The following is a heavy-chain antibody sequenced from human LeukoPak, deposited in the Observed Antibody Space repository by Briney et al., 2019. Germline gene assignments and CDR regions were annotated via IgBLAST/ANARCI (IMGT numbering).Heavy chain of an antibody. D-gene: IGHD6-19*01. CDR1: GFIFTKYG. CDR2: ISGYNGDT. J-gene: IGHJ5*02. V-gene: IGHV1-18*01. Sequence: GASVKVSCKASGFIFTKYGISWVRQAPGQGLEWVGWISGYNGDTHYAQKLQGRVTMTTDTSTTTAYMELRSLTSDDTAFYYCARDPSNTSGWKTWFDTWGQGTLVTVSS. CDR3: ARDPSNTSGWKTWFDT.